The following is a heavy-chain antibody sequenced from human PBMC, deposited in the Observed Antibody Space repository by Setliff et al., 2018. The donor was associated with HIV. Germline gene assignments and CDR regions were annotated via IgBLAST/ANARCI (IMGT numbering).Heavy chain of an antibody. CDR1: GYTFTSYA. D-gene: IGHD3-3*01. V-gene: IGHV1-3*01. J-gene: IGHJ5*02. Sequence: ASVNVSCKASGYTFTSYAMHWVRQAPGQRLEWMGWINAGNGNTKYSQRFQGRVTITRDTSASTAYMELSSLRSEDTAVYYCARAADYDFWSGYSSGWFDPWGQGTLVTVSS. CDR3: ARAADYDFWSGYSSGWFDP. CDR2: INAGNGNT.